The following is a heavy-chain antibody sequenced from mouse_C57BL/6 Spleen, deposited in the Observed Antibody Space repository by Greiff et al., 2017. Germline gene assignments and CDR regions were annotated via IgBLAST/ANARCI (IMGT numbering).Heavy chain of an antibody. CDR3: ARQGPYGGSYAFAN. CDR2: IHPDSGST. V-gene: IGHV1-64*01. D-gene: IGHD1-1*01. Sequence: QVQLLQSGAELVKPGASVKLSCKASGYTFTSYWMHWVKQRPGQGLEWIGMIHPDSGSTNYNEKFKSKAILTVDKSSSTAYMQLSSLTSEDSANYYSARQGPYGGSYAFANWGQGTLVTVSA. J-gene: IGHJ3*01. CDR1: GYTFTSYW.